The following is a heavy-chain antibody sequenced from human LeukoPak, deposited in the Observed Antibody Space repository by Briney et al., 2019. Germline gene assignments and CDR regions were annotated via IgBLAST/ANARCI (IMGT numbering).Heavy chain of an antibody. J-gene: IGHJ4*02. V-gene: IGHV4-61*01. CDR1: GGSISSSSYY. CDR2: IYYSGST. CDR3: ARDREYSSGWYNHYFDT. D-gene: IGHD6-19*01. Sequence: SETLSLTCTVSGGSISSSSYYWGWIRQPPGKGLEWIGYIYYSGSTNYNPSLKSRATISVDTSKNRFSLKLSSVTAADTAVYYCARDREYSSGWYNHYFDTWGQGTLVTVSS.